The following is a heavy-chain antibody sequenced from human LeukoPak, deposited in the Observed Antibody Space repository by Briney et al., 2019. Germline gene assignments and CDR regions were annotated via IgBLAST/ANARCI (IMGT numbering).Heavy chain of an antibody. CDR1: GYTFTSYD. CDR3: ARDRVGVGGNGWEN. Sequence: GASVKVSCKASGYTFTSYDINWVRQATGQGLEWMGWMNPNSGNTGYAQKFQGRVTMTRNTSISTAYMELSSLRSEDTAVYYCARDRVGVGGNGWENWGQGTLVTVSS. D-gene: IGHD6-19*01. V-gene: IGHV1-8*01. CDR2: MNPNSGNT. J-gene: IGHJ4*02.